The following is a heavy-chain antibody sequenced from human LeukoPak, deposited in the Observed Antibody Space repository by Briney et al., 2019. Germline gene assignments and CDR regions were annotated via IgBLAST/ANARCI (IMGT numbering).Heavy chain of an antibody. Sequence: ASVKVPCKASGYTFTSYDINWVRQATGQGLEWMGWISAYNGDTNYAQKLQGRVTVTTDTSTTTAYMELRSLRSDDTAVYYCARDSYDSSGNYLDSWGQGTRVTVSS. V-gene: IGHV1-18*01. CDR1: GYTFTSYD. CDR3: ARDSYDSSGNYLDS. CDR2: ISAYNGDT. D-gene: IGHD3-22*01. J-gene: IGHJ4*02.